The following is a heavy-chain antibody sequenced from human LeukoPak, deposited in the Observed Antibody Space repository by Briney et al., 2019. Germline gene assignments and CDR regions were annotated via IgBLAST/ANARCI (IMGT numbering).Heavy chain of an antibody. Sequence: SETLSLTCTVSGGSISSGGYYWSWIRQHPGKGLEWIGYIYYGGSTYYNPSLKSRVTISVDTSKNQFSLKLSSVTAADTAVYYCARDGYDGWFDPWGQGTLVTVSS. D-gene: IGHD5-12*01. V-gene: IGHV4-31*03. CDR1: GGSISSGGYY. CDR2: IYYGGST. CDR3: ARDGYDGWFDP. J-gene: IGHJ5*02.